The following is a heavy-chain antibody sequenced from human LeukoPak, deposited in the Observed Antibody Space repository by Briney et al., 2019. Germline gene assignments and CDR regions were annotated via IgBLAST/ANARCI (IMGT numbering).Heavy chain of an antibody. Sequence: PSETLSLTCTVSGGSISSYYWGWIRQPPGKGLEWIGSIYYSGSTYYNPSLKSRVTISVDTSKNQFSLKLSSVTAADTAVYYCARDRFLIGLRGHNWFDPWGQGTLVTVSS. J-gene: IGHJ5*02. V-gene: IGHV4-39*07. CDR3: ARDRFLIGLRGHNWFDP. CDR1: GGSISSYY. CDR2: IYYSGST. D-gene: IGHD3-3*01.